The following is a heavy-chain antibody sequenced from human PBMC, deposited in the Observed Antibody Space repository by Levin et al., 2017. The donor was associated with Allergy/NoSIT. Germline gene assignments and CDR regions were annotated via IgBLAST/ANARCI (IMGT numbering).Heavy chain of an antibody. J-gene: IGHJ4*02. CDR1: GFTFSSYG. V-gene: IGHV3-33*01. CDR3: ARDRAILGYCSSTSCYPDY. Sequence: GGSLRLSCAASGFTFSSYGMHWVRQAPGKGLEWVAVIWYDGSNKYYADSVKGRFTISRDNSKNTLYLQMNSLRAEDTAVYYCARDRAILGYCSSTSCYPDYWGQGTLVTVSS. D-gene: IGHD2-2*01. CDR2: IWYDGSNK.